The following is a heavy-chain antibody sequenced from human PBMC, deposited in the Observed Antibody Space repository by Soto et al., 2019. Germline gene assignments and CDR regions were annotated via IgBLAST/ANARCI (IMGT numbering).Heavy chain of an antibody. Sequence: SVKVSCKASGGTFSSDAFSWVRQAPGQGLEWMGGIIPIFGTANYAQKFQGRVTITADESTSTVYMELGSLRSEDTAVYYCATVGVPTAMDVWGQGTTVTVSS. J-gene: IGHJ6*02. V-gene: IGHV1-69*13. CDR3: ATVGVPTAMDV. D-gene: IGHD1-1*01. CDR2: IIPIFGTA. CDR1: GGTFSSDA.